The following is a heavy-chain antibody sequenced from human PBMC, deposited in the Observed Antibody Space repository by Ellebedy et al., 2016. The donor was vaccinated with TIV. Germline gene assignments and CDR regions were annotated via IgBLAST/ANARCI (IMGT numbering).Heavy chain of an antibody. J-gene: IGHJ5*02. CDR2: RYQDGSAQ. CDR1: GFSFRNSL. D-gene: IGHD4-17*01. Sequence: PGGSLRLTCTASGFSFRNSLLSWVSQAPGKGLECVANRYQDGSAQHYADSVKGRYTIASDNAKNSLFLQMNRLRVEDTAVYYCARRGSYGDYAVQVNSWFDRWGRGTLVSVSS. CDR3: ARRGSYGDYAVQVNSWFDR. V-gene: IGHV3-7*01.